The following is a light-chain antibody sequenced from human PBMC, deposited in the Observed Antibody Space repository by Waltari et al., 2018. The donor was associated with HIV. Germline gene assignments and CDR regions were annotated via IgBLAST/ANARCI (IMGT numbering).Light chain of an antibody. Sequence: DIQMTQSPSSLSASVGASVTITCRASQTVINKVNWYQQKPGKAPKVLIFDSSTLQSGVPSRFSGSGSGTDFTLTISSLQPDDFASYFCQQSYRTPLTFGPGTKVDIK. J-gene: IGKJ3*01. CDR2: DSS. V-gene: IGKV1-39*01. CDR1: QTVINK. CDR3: QQSYRTPLT.